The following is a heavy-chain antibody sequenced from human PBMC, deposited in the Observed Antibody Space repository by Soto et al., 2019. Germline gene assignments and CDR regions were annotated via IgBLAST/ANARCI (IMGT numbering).Heavy chain of an antibody. CDR2: INAGNGNT. V-gene: IGHV1-3*01. CDR3: ARGSYYYDSSGYYLNWFDP. CDR1: GYTFTSYA. Sequence: ASVKVSCKASGYTFTSYAMHWVRQAPGQRLEWMGWINAGNGNTKHSQKFQGRVTITRDTSASTAYMELSSLRSEDTAVYYCARGSYYYDSSGYYLNWFDPWGQGTLVTVSS. J-gene: IGHJ5*02. D-gene: IGHD3-22*01.